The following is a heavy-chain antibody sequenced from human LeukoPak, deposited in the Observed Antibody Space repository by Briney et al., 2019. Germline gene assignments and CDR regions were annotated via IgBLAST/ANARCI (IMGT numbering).Heavy chain of an antibody. D-gene: IGHD1-1*01. CDR2: ISGSGGST. CDR1: GFTFSRCV. CDR3: AKVSGATLNYGMDV. Sequence: GGSLRLSCAASGFTFSRCVMSWVRLAPGRGLEWVSDISGSGGSTFYADSVKGRFTISRDNSKNTLYLQMNSLRAEDTAVYYCAKVSGATLNYGMDVWGQGTTVTVSS. V-gene: IGHV3-23*01. J-gene: IGHJ6*02.